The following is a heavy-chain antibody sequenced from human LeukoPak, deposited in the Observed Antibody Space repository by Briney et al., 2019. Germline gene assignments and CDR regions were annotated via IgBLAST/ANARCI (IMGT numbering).Heavy chain of an antibody. CDR1: GYTFTSYD. D-gene: IGHD3-9*01. Sequence: ASVKVSCKASGYTFTSYDINWVRQATGQGLEWMGWMNPNGGNTGYAQKFQGRVTMTRNTSISTAYMKLSSLRSEGTAVYYCARARFDILTGYYYGMDVWGQGTTVTVSS. CDR3: ARARFDILTGYYYGMDV. J-gene: IGHJ6*02. V-gene: IGHV1-8*01. CDR2: MNPNGGNT.